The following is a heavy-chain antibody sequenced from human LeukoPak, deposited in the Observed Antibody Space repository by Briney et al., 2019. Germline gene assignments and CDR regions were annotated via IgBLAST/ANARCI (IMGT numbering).Heavy chain of an antibody. CDR1: GYTFPSYG. Sequence: ASVKVSCQASGYTFPSYGISRVRQAPGQGLEWMGWISAYYCNTNYVQKLQGRGTMTTDTSTSKAYVELRSLRADDAAVYYCARASYYSGPYYFDYWGQGTLVTVSS. V-gene: IGHV1-18*01. CDR3: ARASYYSGPYYFDY. J-gene: IGHJ4*02. CDR2: ISAYYCNT. D-gene: IGHD1-26*01.